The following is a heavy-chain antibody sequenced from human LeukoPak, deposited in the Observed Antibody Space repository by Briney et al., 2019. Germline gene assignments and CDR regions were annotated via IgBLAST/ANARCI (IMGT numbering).Heavy chain of an antibody. CDR1: GYTFTGYY. Sequence: ASVKVSCKASGYTFTGYYMHWVRQAPGQGLEWMGWINPNSGGTNYAQKFQGRVTMTRDTSISTAYMELSRLRSDDTAVYYCARDATLRYFDWYVVYYFDYWGQGTLVTVSS. V-gene: IGHV1-2*02. D-gene: IGHD3-9*01. CDR3: ARDATLRYFDWYVVYYFDY. CDR2: INPNSGGT. J-gene: IGHJ4*02.